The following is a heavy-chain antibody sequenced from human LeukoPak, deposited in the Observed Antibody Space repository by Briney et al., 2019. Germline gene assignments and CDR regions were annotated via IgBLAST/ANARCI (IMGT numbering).Heavy chain of an antibody. J-gene: IGHJ3*02. CDR1: GGSISSYY. D-gene: IGHD2-2*01. CDR2: IYYSGST. V-gene: IGHV4-59*01. Sequence: SETLSLTCTVSGGSISSYYWSWIRQPPGKGLEWIGYIYYSGSTNYNPSLKSRVTISVDTSKNQSSLKLSSVTAADTAVYYCARVLSVVPAAIDAFDIWGQGTMVTVSS. CDR3: ARVLSVVPAAIDAFDI.